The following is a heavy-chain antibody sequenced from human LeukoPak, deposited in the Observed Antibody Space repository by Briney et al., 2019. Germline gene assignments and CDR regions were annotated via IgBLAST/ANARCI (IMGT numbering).Heavy chain of an antibody. CDR3: ARGSGSGWPLDR. Sequence: GGSVRLSCAASGVIVSRNFMSWVRQAPGKRLQWVAIMYAGGTTDYSESVRGRFYISRDTSNNTLSLQMNSLRAEDTAVYYCARGSGSGWPLDRWGQGTLVTVSS. CDR2: MYAGGTT. J-gene: IGHJ5*02. CDR1: GVIVSRNF. V-gene: IGHV3-53*01. D-gene: IGHD6-19*01.